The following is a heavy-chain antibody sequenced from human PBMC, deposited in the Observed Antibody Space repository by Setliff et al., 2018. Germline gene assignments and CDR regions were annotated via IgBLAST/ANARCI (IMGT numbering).Heavy chain of an antibody. CDR3: ARVGRMTTVAPHDAFDI. D-gene: IGHD4-17*01. J-gene: IGHJ3*02. Sequence: GASVKVSCKASGYSFTNYAISWMRQAPGQRLQWMGWINPSGGSTSYAQKFQGRVTMTRDTSTSTVYMELSSLRSEDTAVYYCARVGRMTTVAPHDAFDIWGQGTMVTVSS. CDR1: GYSFTNYA. V-gene: IGHV1-46*01. CDR2: INPSGGST.